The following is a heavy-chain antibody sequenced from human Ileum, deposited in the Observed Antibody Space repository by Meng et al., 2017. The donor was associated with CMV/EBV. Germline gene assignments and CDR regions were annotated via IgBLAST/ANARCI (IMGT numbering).Heavy chain of an antibody. Sequence: GESLKISCAASGFTFSSYSMNWVRQAPGKGLEWVSLISSSSSYIYYPDSVKGRFTISRDNAKNSLYLQMNSLRAEDTAVYYCAREGVGNPGWFDPWGQGTLVTVSS. CDR3: AREGVGNPGWFDP. CDR2: ISSSSSYI. CDR1: GFTFSSYS. J-gene: IGHJ5*02. D-gene: IGHD4-23*01. V-gene: IGHV3-21*01.